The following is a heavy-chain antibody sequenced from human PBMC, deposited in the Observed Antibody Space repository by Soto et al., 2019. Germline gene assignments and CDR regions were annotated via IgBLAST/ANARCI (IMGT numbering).Heavy chain of an antibody. CDR3: ERDSSPEILDY. D-gene: IGHD2-2*01. J-gene: IGHJ4*02. Sequence: QVQLVQSGAEVKKPGASVKVSCKASGYTFTSYGISWVRQAPGQGLEWMGWISAYNGNTKYAQKFQGRVTITRDTSTTTGSVELRRRRSEDEDVYLCERDSSPEILDYWGQGTLVTVSS. CDR2: ISAYNGNT. V-gene: IGHV1-18*01. CDR1: GYTFTSYG.